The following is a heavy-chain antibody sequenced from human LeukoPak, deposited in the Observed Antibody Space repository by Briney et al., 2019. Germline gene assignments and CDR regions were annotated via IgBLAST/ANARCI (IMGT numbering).Heavy chain of an antibody. CDR3: TRDHHFSYGDYVRDAFDI. D-gene: IGHD4-17*01. J-gene: IGHJ3*02. CDR2: ISSRSSYI. Sequence: PGGSLRLSCAASGFTFSSYSMNWVRQAPGKGLEWVSSISSRSSYIYYADSVKGRFTISRDNAKNSLYLQMNSLRAEDTAVYYCTRDHHFSYGDYVRDAFDIWGQGTMVTVSS. V-gene: IGHV3-21*01. CDR1: GFTFSSYS.